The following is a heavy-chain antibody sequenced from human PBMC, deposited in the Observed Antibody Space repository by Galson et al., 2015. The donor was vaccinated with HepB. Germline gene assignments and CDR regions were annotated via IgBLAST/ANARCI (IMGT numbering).Heavy chain of an antibody. J-gene: IGHJ6*02. V-gene: IGHV3-30*18. Sequence: SLRLSCAASGFTFSSYGMHWVRQAPGKGLEWVAVISYDGSNKYYADSVKGRFTISRDNSKNTLYLQMNSLRAEDTAVYYCAKRVWGSSTSRTLAGGMDVWGQGTTVTVSS. CDR2: ISYDGSNK. D-gene: IGHD2-2*01. CDR1: GFTFSSYG. CDR3: AKRVWGSSTSRTLAGGMDV.